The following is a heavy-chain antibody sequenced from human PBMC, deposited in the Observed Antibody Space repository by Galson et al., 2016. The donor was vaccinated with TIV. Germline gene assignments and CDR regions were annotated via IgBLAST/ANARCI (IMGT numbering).Heavy chain of an antibody. CDR1: GFTLPNYG. CDR3: SRTGANTLYSGGYGDDDGFDF. D-gene: IGHD1-26*01. V-gene: IGHV3-33*01. J-gene: IGHJ3*01. CDR2: IWYDGTNT. Sequence: SLRLSCATSGFTLPNYGMTWVRQAPGKGLAWVAVIWYDGTNTHYADSVKGRFTISKNNSENTLNLQMNTLRAEDTAVYYCSRTGANTLYSGGYGDDDGFDFWGQGTMVTVSS.